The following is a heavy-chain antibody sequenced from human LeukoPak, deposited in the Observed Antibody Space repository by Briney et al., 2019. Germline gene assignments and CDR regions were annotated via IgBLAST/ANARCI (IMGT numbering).Heavy chain of an antibody. Sequence: GGSLRLSCAASGFTFSSYWMSWVRQAPGKGLEWVANIKQDGSEKYYVDSVKGRFTISRDNAKNSLYPQMNSLRAEDTAVYYCARDAALLSIDYWGQGTLVTVSS. V-gene: IGHV3-7*01. CDR2: IKQDGSEK. D-gene: IGHD3-16*02. CDR3: ARDAALLSIDY. J-gene: IGHJ4*02. CDR1: GFTFSSYW.